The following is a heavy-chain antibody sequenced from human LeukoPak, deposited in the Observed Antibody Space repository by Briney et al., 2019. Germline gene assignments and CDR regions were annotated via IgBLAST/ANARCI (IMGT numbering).Heavy chain of an antibody. Sequence: GSLRLSCAASGFTFSSYAMHWVRQAPGKGLEYVLTINSNGGSTYYPNSVKGRFTISRDNSKNTLYLQMGSLRAEDMAVYYCARGPLAGSSAWSSQDYWGQGTLVTVSS. CDR2: INSNGGST. V-gene: IGHV3-64*01. D-gene: IGHD6-19*01. J-gene: IGHJ4*02. CDR1: GFTFSSYA. CDR3: ARGPLAGSSAWSSQDY.